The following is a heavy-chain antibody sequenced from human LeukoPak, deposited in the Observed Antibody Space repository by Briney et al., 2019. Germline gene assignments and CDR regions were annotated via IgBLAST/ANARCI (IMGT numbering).Heavy chain of an antibody. V-gene: IGHV3-11*01. CDR2: IRSSGSTI. CDR1: GFTFSDYY. J-gene: IGHJ4*02. CDR3: TRRYFYDSSSSYSDFPVFDS. D-gene: IGHD3-22*01. Sequence: GGSLRLSCVASGFTFSDYYMSWIRQAPGKGLEWVSYIRSSGSTIYYADSVKGRFTISRDNAKNSLYLQMNSLRAEDTAVYYCTRRYFYDSSSSYSDFPVFDSWGQGTLVTVSS.